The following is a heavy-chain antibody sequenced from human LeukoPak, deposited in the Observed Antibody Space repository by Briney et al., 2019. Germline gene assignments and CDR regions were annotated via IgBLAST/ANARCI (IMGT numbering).Heavy chain of an antibody. CDR1: GGSFSYYY. D-gene: IGHD5-12*01. Sequence: SETLSLTCAVYGGSFSYYYWTWIRQPPGKGLEWIGEINHGGSTNYNPSLKSRVTMSEDTAKNQFSLKLSSVTAADTAVYYCASGAWATRVDSWGQGTLVTVSS. J-gene: IGHJ4*02. CDR3: ASGAWATRVDS. CDR2: INHGGST. V-gene: IGHV4-34*01.